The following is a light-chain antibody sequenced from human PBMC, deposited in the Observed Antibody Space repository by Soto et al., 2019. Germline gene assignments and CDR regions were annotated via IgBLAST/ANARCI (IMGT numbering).Light chain of an antibody. CDR2: GAS. CDR3: QQYGSSGT. J-gene: IGKJ1*01. CDR1: QSVSSY. V-gene: IGKV3-20*01. Sequence: EIVLTQSPATLSLSPGERATLSCRASQSVSSYLAWYQQKPGQAPRLLIYGASNRATGIPDRFSGSGSGTDLTLTISRLEPEDFAEYYCQQYGSSGTFGQGTKVDIK.